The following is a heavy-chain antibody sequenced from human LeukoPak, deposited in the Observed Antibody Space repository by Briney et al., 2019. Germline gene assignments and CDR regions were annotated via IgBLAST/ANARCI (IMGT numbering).Heavy chain of an antibody. CDR2: IKQDGSEK. CDR1: GFSFSSYW. D-gene: IGHD4/OR15-4a*01. V-gene: IGHV3-7*03. J-gene: IGHJ1*01. Sequence: GGSLRLSCAASGFSFSSYWMSWVRQAPGKGLEWVANIKQDGSEKYYVDSVKGRFTISRDNAKNSLYLQMNSLRAEDTAVYYCAKEIYGDATGGRFQHWGQGTLVTVSS. CDR3: AKEIYGDATGGRFQH.